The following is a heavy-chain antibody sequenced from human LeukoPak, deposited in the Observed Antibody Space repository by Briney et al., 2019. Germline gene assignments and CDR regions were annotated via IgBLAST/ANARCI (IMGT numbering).Heavy chain of an antibody. CDR1: GGSISSSSYY. CDR2: IYYSGST. V-gene: IGHV4-39*07. CDR3: ARSAEPFEPRTNFDY. Sequence: SETLSLTCTVSGGSISSSSYYWGWIRQPPGKGLEWIGSIYYSGSTYYNPSLKSRVTISVDTSKNQFSLKLSSVTAADTAVYYCARSAEPFEPRTNFDYWGQGTLVTVSS. J-gene: IGHJ4*02. D-gene: IGHD1-14*01.